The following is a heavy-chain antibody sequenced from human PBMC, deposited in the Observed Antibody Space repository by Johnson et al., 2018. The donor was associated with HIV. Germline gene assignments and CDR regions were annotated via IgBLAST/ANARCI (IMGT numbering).Heavy chain of an antibody. J-gene: IGHJ3*02. D-gene: IGHD1-26*01. CDR2: SWNSGSI. Sequence: VQLVESGGGLIQPGGSLRLSCVASGFTVISNHMSWVRQAPGKGLEWVSGISWNSGSIGYADSVKGRFTISRDNAKNSLYLQMNSLRAEDTAVYYCATFGGGSFHAFDIWGQGTMVTVSS. CDR1: GFTVISNH. CDR3: ATFGGGSFHAFDI. V-gene: IGHV3-53*01.